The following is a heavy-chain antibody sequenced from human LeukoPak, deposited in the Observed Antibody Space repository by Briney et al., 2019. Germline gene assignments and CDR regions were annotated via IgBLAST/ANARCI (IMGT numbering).Heavy chain of an antibody. V-gene: IGHV4-34*01. CDR1: GGSFSGYY. CDR2: INHSGST. CDR3: ERGPLYYYDSSSRSYYFDY. Sequence: SETLSLTCAVYGGSFSGYYWSWIRQPPGKGLEWIGEINHSGSTNHSPSLKSRVTISVDTSKNQFSLKLRSVTAADTAVYYCERGPLYYYDSSSRSYYFDYWGQGTLVTVSS. D-gene: IGHD3-22*01. J-gene: IGHJ4*02.